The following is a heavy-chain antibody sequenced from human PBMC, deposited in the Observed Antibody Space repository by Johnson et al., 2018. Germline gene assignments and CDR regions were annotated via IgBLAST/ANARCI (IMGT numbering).Heavy chain of an antibody. CDR3: ARDGGSWDYYGMDV. J-gene: IGHJ6*02. CDR1: GFTFSDYG. Sequence: QVQLVESGGGVVQPGRSLRLSCAASGFTFSDYGMHWVRQAPGKGLEWVAVIWYDGSNKYYADSGKGRFTISRDNSKNTLYVQMNSLRAEDTAVYYCARDGGSWDYYGMDVWGQGTTVTVSS. V-gene: IGHV3-33*01. D-gene: IGHD3-16*01. CDR2: IWYDGSNK.